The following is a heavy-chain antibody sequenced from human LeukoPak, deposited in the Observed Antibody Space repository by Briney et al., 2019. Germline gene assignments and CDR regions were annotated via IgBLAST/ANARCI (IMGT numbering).Heavy chain of an antibody. CDR2: IVGSGDST. J-gene: IGHJ4*02. D-gene: IGHD1-26*01. V-gene: IGHV3-23*01. CDR3: ARAHYSGNYGDFDY. Sequence: GGSLRLSCAASGFTFSSFAMSWVRQAPGKGLEWVSTIVGSGDSTYYADPMKGRFTISRDNSKNTLYLQMNSLRVEDTAVYYCARAHYSGNYGDFDYWGQGTLVTVSS. CDR1: GFTFSSFA.